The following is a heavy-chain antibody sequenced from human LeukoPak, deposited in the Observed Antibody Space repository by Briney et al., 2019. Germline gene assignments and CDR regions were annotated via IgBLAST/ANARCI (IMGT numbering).Heavy chain of an antibody. CDR1: GFTFSDYY. CDR2: IYHSGST. J-gene: IGHJ3*02. D-gene: IGHD6-19*01. CDR3: ARPHRNIAVAMSGGAFDI. Sequence: GSLRLSCAASGFTFSDYYMSWIRPAPGKGLEWIGEIYHSGSTNYNPSLKSRVTISVDTSKNQFSLKLSSVTAADTAVYYCARPHRNIAVAMSGGAFDIWGQGTMVTVSS. V-gene: IGHV4-34*01.